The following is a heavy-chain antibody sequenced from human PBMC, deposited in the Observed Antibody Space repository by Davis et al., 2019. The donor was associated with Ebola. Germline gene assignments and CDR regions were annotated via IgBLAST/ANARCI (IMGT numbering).Heavy chain of an antibody. J-gene: IGHJ4*02. CDR3: ARGRNNWNHGGVDY. D-gene: IGHD1-20*01. CDR1: GYTFTSYD. CDR2: MNPNSGNT. Sequence: ASVKVSCKASGYTFTSYDIHWVRQATGQGLEWVGWMNPNSGNTGYAEKFQGRITMTRNTAISTGYMELSSLRSEDTAVYYCARGRNNWNHGGVDYWGQGTLVTVSS. V-gene: IGHV1-8*01.